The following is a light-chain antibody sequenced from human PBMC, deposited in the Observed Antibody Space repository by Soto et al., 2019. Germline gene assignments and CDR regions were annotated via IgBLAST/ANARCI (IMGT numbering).Light chain of an antibody. V-gene: IGKV1-39*01. CDR2: AAS. Sequence: DIQMTQSPSSLSASVGDRVTITCRGSQSISSYLNWYQQKPGKAPKLLIYAASSLQSGVPSRLSGSGSGTDFTLTISSLQPEDFATYYCQQSYSTPLTFGGGTKVDI. J-gene: IGKJ4*01. CDR3: QQSYSTPLT. CDR1: QSISSY.